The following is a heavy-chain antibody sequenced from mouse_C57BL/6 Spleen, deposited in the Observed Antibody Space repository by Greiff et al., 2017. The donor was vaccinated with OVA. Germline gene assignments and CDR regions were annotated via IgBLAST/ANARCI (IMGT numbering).Heavy chain of an antibody. Sequence: EVKLMESGPGLVKPSQSLSLTCSVTGYSITSGYYWNWIRQFPGNKLEWMGYISYDGSHNSNPSLKNRISLTRDTSKKQVYLKLNSVTDEDTATDNCARGGGGYGNYFDDWGQGTTLTVAS. V-gene: IGHV3-6*01. J-gene: IGHJ2*01. D-gene: IGHD2-1*01. CDR2: ISYDGSH. CDR3: ARGGGGYGNYFDD. CDR1: GYSITSGYY.